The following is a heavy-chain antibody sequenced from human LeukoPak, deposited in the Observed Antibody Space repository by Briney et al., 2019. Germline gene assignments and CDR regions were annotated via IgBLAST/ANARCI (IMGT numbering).Heavy chain of an antibody. CDR1: GFTISNHW. D-gene: IGHD5-12*01. CDR2: IKPDGSDK. J-gene: IGHJ4*02. Sequence: GGSLRLSCAASGFTISNHWMSWVRQAPGKGLEWVASIKPDGSDKYYVDSVKGRFTISRGNAKNSLSLQMNSLRAEDTAVYYCARILATFTTWDYWGQGTLVTVSS. V-gene: IGHV3-7*01. CDR3: ARILATFTTWDY.